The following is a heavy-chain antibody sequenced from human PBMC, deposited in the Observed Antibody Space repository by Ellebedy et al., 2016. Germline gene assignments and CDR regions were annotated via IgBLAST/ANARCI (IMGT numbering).Heavy chain of an antibody. Sequence: GESLKISCAASGFTLGSYWMDWVRQAPGKGLVWVSRISTDGSHTDYADSVKGRFTTSRDNAKNTLYLQMNSLRAEDTAVYYCARDTPLPGQSFDSWGQGTLVTVSS. CDR3: ARDTPLPGQSFDS. CDR1: GFTLGSYW. J-gene: IGHJ4*02. CDR2: ISTDGSHT. V-gene: IGHV3-74*01. D-gene: IGHD2-15*01.